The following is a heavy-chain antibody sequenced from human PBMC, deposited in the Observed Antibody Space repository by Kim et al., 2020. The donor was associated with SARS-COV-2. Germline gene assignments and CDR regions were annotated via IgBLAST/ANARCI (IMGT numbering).Heavy chain of an antibody. D-gene: IGHD1-20*01. J-gene: IGHJ5*02. CDR1: GFTFSSYG. CDR3: AKDRGLTKDPGITNWFDP. CDR2: ISYDGSNK. Sequence: GGSLRLSCAASGFTFSSYGMHWVRQAPGKGLEWVAVISYDGSNKYYADSVKGRFTISRDNSKNTLYLQMNSLRAEDTAVYYCAKDRGLTKDPGITNWFDPWGQGTLVTVSS. V-gene: IGHV3-30*18.